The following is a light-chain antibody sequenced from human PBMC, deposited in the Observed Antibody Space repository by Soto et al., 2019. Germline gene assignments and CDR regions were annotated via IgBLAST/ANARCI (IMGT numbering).Light chain of an antibody. CDR3: QSYDSSVTLRV. CDR2: GNS. V-gene: IGLV1-40*01. J-gene: IGLJ1*01. CDR1: SSNIGAGYD. Sequence: QSVLTQPPSVSGAPGQRVTISCTVSSSNIGAGYDVHWYQQLPGTAPKLLIYGNSNRPSGVPDRFSGSKSGTSASLAITGLQADDEADYYCQSYDSSVTLRVFGTGTKLTVL.